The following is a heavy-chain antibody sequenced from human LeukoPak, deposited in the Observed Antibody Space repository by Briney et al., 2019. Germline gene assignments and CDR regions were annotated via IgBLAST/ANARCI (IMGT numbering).Heavy chain of an antibody. Sequence: ASVKVSCRASGYAFSSSGISWVRQAPGQGLEWMGWISGYNRNTNYAQKFQGRVTMTTDTSTSTAYMELRSLRSDDTAVYYCARAIQNRRLDYWGQGTLVTVSS. CDR3: ARAIQNRRLDY. CDR2: ISGYNRNT. V-gene: IGHV1-18*01. J-gene: IGHJ4*02. CDR1: GYAFSSSG.